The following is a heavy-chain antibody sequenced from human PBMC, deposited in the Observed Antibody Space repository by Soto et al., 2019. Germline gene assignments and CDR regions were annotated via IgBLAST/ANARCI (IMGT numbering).Heavy chain of an antibody. CDR2: ISAHNGNT. V-gene: IGHV1-18*01. CDR3: ARGRYGDY. Sequence: QVHLVQSGAEVKKPGASVKVSCTGSGYGFTTYGITWVRQAPGQGLEWMAWISAHNGNTNYAQQLQGRVTVTRDTSTSTAYMELRSLRSDDTAVYYCARGRYGDYWGQGALVTVSS. J-gene: IGHJ4*02. CDR1: GYGFTTYG. D-gene: IGHD1-1*01.